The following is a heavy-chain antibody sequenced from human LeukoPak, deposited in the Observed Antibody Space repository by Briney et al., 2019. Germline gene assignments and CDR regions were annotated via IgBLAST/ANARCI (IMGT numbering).Heavy chain of an antibody. V-gene: IGHV4-59*08. CDR3: ARAPNYYDSSGYYYTDWYFDL. J-gene: IGHJ2*01. D-gene: IGHD3-22*01. CDR1: GGSINTYH. Sequence: SETLSLTCTVSGGSINTYHWSWIRQPPGKGLEWIGYIYYSGSTNYNPSLKSRVTISVDTSENQFSLKLSSVTAADTAVYYCARAPNYYDSSGYYYTDWYFDLWGRGTLVTVSS. CDR2: IYYSGST.